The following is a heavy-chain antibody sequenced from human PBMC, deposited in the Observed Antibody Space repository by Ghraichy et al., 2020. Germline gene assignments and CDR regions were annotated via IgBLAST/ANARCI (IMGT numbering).Heavy chain of an antibody. J-gene: IGHJ4*02. CDR1: GFTFSSYS. Sequence: WGSLRLSCAASGFTFSSYSMNWVRQAPGKGLEWVSYISSSSSTIYYADSVKGRFTISRDNAKNSLYLQMNSLRDEDTAVYYCARQRIVGATTPLDYWGQGTLVTVSS. CDR3: ARQRIVGATTPLDY. V-gene: IGHV3-48*02. CDR2: ISSSSSTI. D-gene: IGHD1-26*01.